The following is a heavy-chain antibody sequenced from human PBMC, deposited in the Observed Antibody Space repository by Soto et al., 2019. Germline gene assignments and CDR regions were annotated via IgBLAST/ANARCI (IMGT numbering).Heavy chain of an antibody. Sequence: EVQLVESGGGLVQPGGSLKLSCAASGFTFSASAVHWVRQGFGKGLEWVGRVRRKADNYATAYTASMKGRFTISRDDSKNTAYLQMNSLNIEDTAVYYCASHSQILAIDYWGQGILVTVSS. D-gene: IGHD3-3*02. V-gene: IGHV3-73*02. CDR2: VRRKADNYAT. CDR1: GFTFSASA. J-gene: IGHJ4*02. CDR3: ASHSQILAIDY.